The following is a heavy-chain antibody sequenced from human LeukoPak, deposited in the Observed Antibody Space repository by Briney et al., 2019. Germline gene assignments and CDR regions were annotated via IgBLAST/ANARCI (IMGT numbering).Heavy chain of an antibody. CDR3: ARDVVVTGVHFDY. Sequence: ASVKVSCKASGHTFTSYYMHWVRQAPGQGLEWMGIINPSGGSTSYAQKFQGRVTMTRDTSTSTVYMELSSLRSEDTAAYYCARDVVVTGVHFDYWGQGTLVTVSS. D-gene: IGHD2-21*02. CDR1: GHTFTSYY. CDR2: INPSGGST. J-gene: IGHJ4*02. V-gene: IGHV1-46*01.